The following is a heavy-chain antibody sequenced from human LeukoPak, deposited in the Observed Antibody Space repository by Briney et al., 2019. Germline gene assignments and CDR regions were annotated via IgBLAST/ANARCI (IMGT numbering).Heavy chain of an antibody. CDR3: ARLAASTTAMVPYYFDY. V-gene: IGHV4-39*01. J-gene: IGHJ4*02. CDR1: GGSISSSSYY. D-gene: IGHD5-18*01. Sequence: PSETLSLTCTVSGGSISSSSYYWGWIRQPPGQGLEWIGSIYYSGSTYYNPSLKSRVTISVDTSKNQFSLKLSSVTAADTAVYYCARLAASTTAMVPYYFDYWGQGTLVTVSS. CDR2: IYYSGST.